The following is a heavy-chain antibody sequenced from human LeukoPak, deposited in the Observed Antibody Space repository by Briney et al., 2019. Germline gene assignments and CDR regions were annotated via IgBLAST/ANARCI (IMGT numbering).Heavy chain of an antibody. D-gene: IGHD3-22*01. CDR1: GFTFSSYA. CDR2: ISYNGSNK. Sequence: PGGSLRLSCAASGFTFSSYAMHWVRQAPGKGLEWVAVISYNGSNKYYADSVKGRFTISRDNSKNTLYLQMNSLRAEDTAVYYCAAYYDSSGYYPPFDYWGQGTLVTVSS. V-gene: IGHV3-30*04. CDR3: AAYYDSSGYYPPFDY. J-gene: IGHJ4*02.